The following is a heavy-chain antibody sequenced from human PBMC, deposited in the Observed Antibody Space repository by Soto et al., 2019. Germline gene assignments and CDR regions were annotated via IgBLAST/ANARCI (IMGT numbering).Heavy chain of an antibody. CDR3: AKDHSSGSLDY. V-gene: IGHV3-30*18. Sequence: GGSLRLSCAASGFTFSGYGMHWVRQAPGKGLEWVAVISYDGSNKYYADSVKGRFTISRDNSKNTLYLQMNSLRAEDTAVYYCAKDHSSGSLDYWGQGTLVTVSS. CDR2: ISYDGSNK. D-gene: IGHD6-19*01. J-gene: IGHJ4*02. CDR1: GFTFSGYG.